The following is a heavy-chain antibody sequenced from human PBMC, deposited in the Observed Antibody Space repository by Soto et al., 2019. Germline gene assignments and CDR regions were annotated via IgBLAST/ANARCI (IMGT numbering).Heavy chain of an antibody. CDR3: ARGRYCLTGRCFPNWFDS. Sequence: QVQLQESGPRLVKPSETLSLTCTVSGGSVSSGSYYWSWIRQPPGKGLEWIGYVYKSTTTYYNPSFESRVAISLDTSKSQFSLNVTSVTAADTAVYFCARGRYCLTGRCFPNWFDSWGQGTLVTVSS. CDR1: GGSVSSGSYY. J-gene: IGHJ5*01. CDR2: VYKSTTT. D-gene: IGHD2-15*01. V-gene: IGHV4-61*01.